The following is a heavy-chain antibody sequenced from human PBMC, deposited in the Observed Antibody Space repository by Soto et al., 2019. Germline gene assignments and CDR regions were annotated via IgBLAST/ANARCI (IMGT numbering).Heavy chain of an antibody. Sequence: SETLCLTCTVSGGSISGDYSSWIRPPPGKGLEWIGYIYYSESTNYNPSRKSRVTISVDTSKNQFSLKLSSVTAADTAVYYCARTIYGDYVSYDYYYYMDVWGKGTTVTVSS. CDR2: IYYSEST. D-gene: IGHD4-17*01. J-gene: IGHJ6*03. CDR1: GGSISGDY. V-gene: IGHV4-59*08. CDR3: ARTIYGDYVSYDYYYYMDV.